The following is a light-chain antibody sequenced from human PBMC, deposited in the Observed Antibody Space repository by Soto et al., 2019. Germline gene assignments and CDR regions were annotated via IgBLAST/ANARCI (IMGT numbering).Light chain of an antibody. V-gene: IGKV3-20*01. J-gene: IGKJ4*01. CDR3: QQFSSSPLT. CDR2: GAS. Sequence: EVVLTQSPGTLSLSPGERATLSCRASQNLRNTYLAWYQQKPGQAPRLLIYGASSRATGIPDRFSGSGSGTDFTLTITRLEPEDFAVYCCQQFSSSPLTFGRGTKVDIK. CDR1: QNLRNTY.